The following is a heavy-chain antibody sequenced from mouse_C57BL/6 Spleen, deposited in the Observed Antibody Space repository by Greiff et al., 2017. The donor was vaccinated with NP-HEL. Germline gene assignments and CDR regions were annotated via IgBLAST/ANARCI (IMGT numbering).Heavy chain of an antibody. CDR2: INPNNGGT. D-gene: IGHD2-5*01. J-gene: IGHJ2*01. Sequence: QLQESGPELVKPGASVKMSCKASGYTFTDYNMHWVKQSHGKSLEWIGYINPNNGGTSYNQKFKGKATLTVNKSSSTAYMELRSLTSEDSAVYYCARRERAYYSNYLDYWGQGTTLTVSS. CDR1: GYTFTDYN. V-gene: IGHV1-22*01. CDR3: ARRERAYYSNYLDY.